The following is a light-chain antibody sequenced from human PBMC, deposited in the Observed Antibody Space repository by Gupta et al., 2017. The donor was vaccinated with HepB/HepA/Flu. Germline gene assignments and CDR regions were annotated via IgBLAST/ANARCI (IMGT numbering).Light chain of an antibody. CDR3: SAWDNSLSAHV. CDR1: NNNVGSEG. CDR2: KNN. V-gene: IGLV10-54*04. Sequence: QAGLLQPPSLSKGLKQTATLTSTGNNNNVGSEGAVWLQQHEGHPPKLLSNKNNDRPSGISERFSASRSGNTASLTITGLQAEDEADYFCSAWDNSLSAHVFGTGTKVNIL. J-gene: IGLJ1*01.